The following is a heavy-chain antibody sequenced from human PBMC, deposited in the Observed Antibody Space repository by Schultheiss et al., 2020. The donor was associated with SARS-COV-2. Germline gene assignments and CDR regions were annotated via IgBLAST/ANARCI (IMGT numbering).Heavy chain of an antibody. CDR2: ISSNGGST. CDR1: GFTFSSYA. V-gene: IGHV3-64D*06. CDR3: VKGGGYCGGDCYSNFDY. Sequence: GGSLRLSCSASGFTFSSYAMHWVRQAPGKGLEYVSAISSNGGSTYYADSVKGRFTISRDNSKNTLYLQISSLRAEDTAVYYCVKGGGYCGGDCYSNFDYWGQGTLVTVSS. D-gene: IGHD2-21*02. J-gene: IGHJ4*02.